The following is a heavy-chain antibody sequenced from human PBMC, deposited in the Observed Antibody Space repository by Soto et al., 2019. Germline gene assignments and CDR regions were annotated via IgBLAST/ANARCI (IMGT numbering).Heavy chain of an antibody. CDR3: ARGALTMFGVVTDY. D-gene: IGHD3-3*01. CDR1: GYTFTSYG. CDR2: ISAYSGNT. V-gene: IGHV1-18*01. J-gene: IGHJ4*02. Sequence: SLKVSCKASGYTFTSYGISWVRQAPGQGLEWMGWISAYSGNTNYAQKFQGRVTMTRDTSISTAYMELRSLKSDDTAVYYCARGALTMFGVVTDYWGGGSLITRSS.